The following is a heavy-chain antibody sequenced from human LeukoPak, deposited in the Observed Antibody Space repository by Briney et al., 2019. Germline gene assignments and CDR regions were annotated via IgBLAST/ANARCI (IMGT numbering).Heavy chain of an antibody. CDR3: ARLAPDNYDILTGDPKVVFDY. D-gene: IGHD3-9*01. Sequence: SETLSLTCTVSGGSISSFFWSWIRQPPGKGLEWIGYVHSSGSTKYNPSLKSRLIISVDMSKNQFSLKLRSVSVTDTAVYYCARLAPDNYDILTGDPKVVFDYWGQGALVTVSS. J-gene: IGHJ4*02. CDR2: VHSSGST. CDR1: GGSISSFF. V-gene: IGHV4-59*01.